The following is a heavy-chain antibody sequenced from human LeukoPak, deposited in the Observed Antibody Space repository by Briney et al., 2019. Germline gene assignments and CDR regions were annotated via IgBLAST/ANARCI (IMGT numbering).Heavy chain of an antibody. J-gene: IGHJ4*02. CDR3: TRLSYYNGSWVFDY. CDR1: GFTFGDYP. CDR2: IRTKAYGGTI. Sequence: GGSLRLSCTASGFTFGDYPMPWVRQAPGKGLEWVGFIRTKAYGGTIEYAASVKGRFTISRDDSKSIAYLQMNSLKTEDTAVYYCTRLSYYNGSWVFDYWGQGTLVTVSS. V-gene: IGHV3-49*04. D-gene: IGHD3-10*01.